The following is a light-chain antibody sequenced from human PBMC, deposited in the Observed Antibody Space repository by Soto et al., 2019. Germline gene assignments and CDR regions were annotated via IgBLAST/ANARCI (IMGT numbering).Light chain of an antibody. J-gene: IGKJ1*01. CDR1: QSISSSY. Sequence: EIVLTQSPGTLSLSPGERATLSCRASQSISSSYLAWYQQQPGQAPRLLIYGASSRATGIPDRFSGSGSGTDFTLTIIRLEPEDFAVYYCQQYGSSRWTFGQGTKVEIK. CDR3: QQYGSSRWT. V-gene: IGKV3-20*01. CDR2: GAS.